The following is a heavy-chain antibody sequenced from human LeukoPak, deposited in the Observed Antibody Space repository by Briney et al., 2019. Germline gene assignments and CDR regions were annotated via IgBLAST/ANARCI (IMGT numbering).Heavy chain of an antibody. CDR1: GGSFSGYY. Sequence: PSETLSLTCAVYGGSFSGYYWSWIRQPPGKGLEWIGEINHSGSTNYNPSLKSRVTIPVDTSKNQFSLKLSSVTAADTAVYYCASSNSGSYNDAFDIWGQGTMVTVSS. D-gene: IGHD1-26*01. V-gene: IGHV4-34*01. J-gene: IGHJ3*02. CDR2: INHSGST. CDR3: ASSNSGSYNDAFDI.